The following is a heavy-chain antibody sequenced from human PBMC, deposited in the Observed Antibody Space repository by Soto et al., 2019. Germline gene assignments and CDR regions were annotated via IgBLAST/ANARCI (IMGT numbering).Heavy chain of an antibody. CDR3: TRANWYSEY. J-gene: IGHJ4*02. CDR2: IYCNGNT. Sequence: QVQLQESGPGLVKPSETLSLTCTVSGGSISNHYWSWIRQPPGKGLEWIGYIYCNGNTNYTPPLKSRVTMSVDTSKNQHSLKLSSVTAANTAVYYCTRANWYSEYWGQGTLVTVSS. CDR1: GGSISNHY. V-gene: IGHV4-59*11. D-gene: IGHD7-27*01.